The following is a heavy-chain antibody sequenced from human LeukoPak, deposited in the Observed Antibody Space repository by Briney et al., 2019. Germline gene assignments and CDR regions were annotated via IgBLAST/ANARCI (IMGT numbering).Heavy chain of an antibody. Sequence: GGSLRLSCAVSGFTFSTYEMNWVRQAPGKGLEWVSYISSSGSTIYYADSVMGRFTISRDNAQNSLYLQMNSLRAEDTAVYYCARLLKPMIRGVSAVEYWGQGTLVTVS. CDR2: ISSSGSTI. J-gene: IGHJ4*02. D-gene: IGHD3-10*01. CDR1: GFTFSTYE. CDR3: ARLLKPMIRGVSAVEY. V-gene: IGHV3-48*03.